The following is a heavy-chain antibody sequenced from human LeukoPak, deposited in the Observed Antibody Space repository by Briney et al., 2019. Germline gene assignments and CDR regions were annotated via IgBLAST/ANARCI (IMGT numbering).Heavy chain of an antibody. D-gene: IGHD4-17*01. Sequence: SQTLSLTCTVSGGSISSGGYYWSWIRQHPGKGLEWIGYIYYSGSTYYNPSLKSRVTISVDTSKNQFSPKLSSVTAADTAVYYCVRWATVTTFFDYWGQGTLVTVSS. CDR1: GGSISSGGYY. V-gene: IGHV4-31*03. J-gene: IGHJ4*02. CDR2: IYYSGST. CDR3: VRWATVTTFFDY.